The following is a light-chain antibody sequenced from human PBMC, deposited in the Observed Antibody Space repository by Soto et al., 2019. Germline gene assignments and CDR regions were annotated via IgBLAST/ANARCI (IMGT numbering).Light chain of an antibody. CDR1: SSDVGAYKY. Sequence: QSALTQPPSASGSPGQSVTISCTGTSSDVGAYKYVSWYQQYPGKAPKLMIYAVSKRPSGVPDRFSGSKSGNTASLTVSGLDAEEAADYYCTSDVGSNIWVFGGGTKLTVL. CDR2: AVS. V-gene: IGLV2-8*01. J-gene: IGLJ3*02. CDR3: TSDVGSNIWV.